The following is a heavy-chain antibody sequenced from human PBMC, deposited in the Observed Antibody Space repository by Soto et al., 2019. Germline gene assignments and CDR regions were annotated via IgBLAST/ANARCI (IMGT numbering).Heavy chain of an antibody. Sequence: GGSLRLSCAASGFNFSNAWMSWVRQAPGKGLEWVGRIKSKTDGGTTDYAAPVKGRFTISRDDSKNTLYLQMNSLKTEDTSVYYCTTEDSSGCFDYWGQGTLVTVSS. CDR1: GFNFSNAW. V-gene: IGHV3-15*01. J-gene: IGHJ4*02. CDR3: TTEDSSGCFDY. D-gene: IGHD6-19*01. CDR2: IKSKTDGGTT.